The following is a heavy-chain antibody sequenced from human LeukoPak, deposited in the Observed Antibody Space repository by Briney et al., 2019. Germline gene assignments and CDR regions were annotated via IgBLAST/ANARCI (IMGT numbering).Heavy chain of an antibody. CDR3: ANGKGSGFYYFDY. V-gene: IGHV3-7*03. J-gene: IGHJ4*02. CDR1: GFTFSNYW. Sequence: GGSLRLSCAASGFTFSNYWMTWFRQTPGKGLEWVGNIKPDGSEKYYVDSVKGRFTISRDNAKNSLFLQMSSLRAEDTAVYYCANGKGSGFYYFDYWGQGTLVTVSS. CDR2: IKPDGSEK. D-gene: IGHD6-19*01.